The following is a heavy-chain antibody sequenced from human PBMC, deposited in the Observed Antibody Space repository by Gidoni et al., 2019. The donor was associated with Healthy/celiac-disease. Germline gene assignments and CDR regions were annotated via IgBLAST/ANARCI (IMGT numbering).Heavy chain of an antibody. CDR1: GFTFSSYE. J-gene: IGHJ4*02. CDR2: ISSSGSTI. CDR3: ARDYNFWSGYYPFDY. Sequence: EVQLVESGGGLVQPGGSLRLSCAASGFTFSSYEMNWVRQAPGKGLEWVSYISSSGSTIYYADSVKGRFTISRDNAKNSLYLQMNSLRAEDTAVYYCARDYNFWSGYYPFDYWGQGTLVTVSS. D-gene: IGHD3-3*01. V-gene: IGHV3-48*03.